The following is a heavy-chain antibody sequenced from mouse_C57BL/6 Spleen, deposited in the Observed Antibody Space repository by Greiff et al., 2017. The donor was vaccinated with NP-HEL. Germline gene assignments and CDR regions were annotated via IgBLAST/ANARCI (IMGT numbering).Heavy chain of an antibody. D-gene: IGHD1-1*01. CDR3: ARPYGSSYGAWFAY. CDR1: GYAFSSSW. J-gene: IGHJ3*01. V-gene: IGHV1-82*01. CDR2: IYPGDGDT. Sequence: VKLVESGPELVKPGASVKISCKASGYAFSSSWMNWVKQRPGKGLEWIGRIYPGDGDTNYNGKFKGKATLTADKSSSTAYMQLSSLTSEDSAVYFCARPYGSSYGAWFAYWGQGTLVTVSA.